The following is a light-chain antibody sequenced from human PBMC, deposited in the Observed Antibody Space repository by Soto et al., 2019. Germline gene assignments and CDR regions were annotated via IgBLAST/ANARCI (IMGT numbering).Light chain of an antibody. J-gene: IGLJ1*01. CDR2: AVT. CDR3: SSYTSSSTG. CDR1: SSDVGGYNY. V-gene: IGLV2-14*01. Sequence: QSVLTQPASVSGSPGQSITISCTGTSSDVGGYNYVSWYQQHPGKAPKLMIYAVTDRPSGVSSRFSGSKSGNTASLTISGLQAEDEADYYCSSYTSSSTGFGTGTRSPS.